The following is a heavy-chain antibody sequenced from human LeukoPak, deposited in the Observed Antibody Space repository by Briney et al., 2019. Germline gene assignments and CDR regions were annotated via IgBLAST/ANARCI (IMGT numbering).Heavy chain of an antibody. CDR2: IYYSGST. CDR3: ARARLGSFDY. V-gene: IGHV4-30-4*01. CDR1: GGSISSGDYY. D-gene: IGHD3-10*01. J-gene: IGHJ4*02. Sequence: SETLSLTCTVSGGSISSGDYYWSWIRQPPGKGLEWIGYIYYSGSTYYNPSLKSRVTISVDTSKNQCSLKLSSVTAADTAVYYCARARLGSFDYWGQGPRSPSPQ.